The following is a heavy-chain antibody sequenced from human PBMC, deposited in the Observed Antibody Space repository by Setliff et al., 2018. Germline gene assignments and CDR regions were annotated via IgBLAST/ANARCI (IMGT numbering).Heavy chain of an antibody. CDR2: IYTSGST. CDR3: ARKGISALSGAFDM. V-gene: IGHV4-4*07. J-gene: IGHJ3*02. Sequence: KTSETLSLTCTVSGGSISNYYWSWIRQPAGKGPEWIGRIYTSGSTNYNPSLKSRVTMSVDTSKNQFSLKLSSVTAADTAVYYCARKGISALSGAFDMWGQGTMVTVSS. D-gene: IGHD1-26*01. CDR1: GGSISNYY.